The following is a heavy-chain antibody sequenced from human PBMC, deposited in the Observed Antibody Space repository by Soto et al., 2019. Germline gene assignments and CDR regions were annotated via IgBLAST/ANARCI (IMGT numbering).Heavy chain of an antibody. D-gene: IGHD6-13*01. CDR3: AREAATGDSRGMDV. CDR2: MNPHSGNK. Sequence: QVQLVQSGAEVKKPGASVKVSCKASGYTFTSYEINWVRQATGQGREWMGWMNPHSGNKGDAQEFQGRVSMTRNTAMGTAHMELSSLGSEDTAVYYCAREAATGDSRGMDVWGLGPTVIVSS. J-gene: IGHJ6*02. V-gene: IGHV1-8*02. CDR1: GYTFTSYE.